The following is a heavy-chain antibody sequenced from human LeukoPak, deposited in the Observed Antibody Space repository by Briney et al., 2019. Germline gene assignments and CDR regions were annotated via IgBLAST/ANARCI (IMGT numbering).Heavy chain of an antibody. CDR3: ARVGCSGGSCYSGRGPFDP. V-gene: IGHV3-7*01. CDR2: IKQDGSEK. J-gene: IGHJ5*02. D-gene: IGHD2-15*01. Sequence: GGSLRLSCAASGFTFSSYWMSWVRQAPGKGLEWVANIKQDGSEKYYVDSVKGRFTISRDNAKNSPYLQMNSLRAEDTAVYYCARVGCSGGSCYSGRGPFDPWGQGTLVTVSS. CDR1: GFTFSSYW.